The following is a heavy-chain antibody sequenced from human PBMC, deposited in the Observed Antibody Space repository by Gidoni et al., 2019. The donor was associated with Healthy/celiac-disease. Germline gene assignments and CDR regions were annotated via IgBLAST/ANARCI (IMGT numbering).Heavy chain of an antibody. CDR1: GFTFSSYA. Sequence: QVQLVESGGGVVQPGRSLRLSCDASGFTFSSYAMHWGRQAPGKGREWGAVISYDGSNKYYADSVKGRFTISRDNSKNTLYLQMNSLRAEDTAVYYCARWVGLYYFDYWGQGTLVTVSS. D-gene: IGHD1-26*01. CDR2: ISYDGSNK. CDR3: ARWVGLYYFDY. J-gene: IGHJ4*02. V-gene: IGHV3-30*04.